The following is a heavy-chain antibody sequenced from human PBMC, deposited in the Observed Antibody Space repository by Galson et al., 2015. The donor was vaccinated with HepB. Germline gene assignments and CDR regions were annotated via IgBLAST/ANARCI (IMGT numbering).Heavy chain of an antibody. D-gene: IGHD2-2*01. CDR3: AKDIIVVPAAMSYFDY. CDR1: GFTFDDYA. J-gene: IGHJ4*02. CDR2: ISWNSGSI. Sequence: SLRLSCAASGFTFDDYAMHWVRQAPGKGLEWVSGISWNSGSIGYADSVKGRFTISRDNARNSLYLQMNSLRAEDTALYYCAKDIIVVPAAMSYFDYWGQGTLVTVSS. V-gene: IGHV3-9*01.